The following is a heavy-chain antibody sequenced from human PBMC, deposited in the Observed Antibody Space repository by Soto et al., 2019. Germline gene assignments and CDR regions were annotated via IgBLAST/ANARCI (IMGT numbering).Heavy chain of an antibody. CDR2: IWYDGSNK. Sequence: ESGGGVVQPGRSLRLSCAASGFTFSSYGMHWVRQAPGKGLEWVAVIWYDGSNKYYADSVKGRFTISRDNSKNTLYLQMNSLRAEDTAVYYCARDGGTTVVSYYYYGMDVWGQGTTVTVSS. V-gene: IGHV3-33*01. D-gene: IGHD4-17*01. J-gene: IGHJ6*02. CDR3: ARDGGTTVVSYYYYGMDV. CDR1: GFTFSSYG.